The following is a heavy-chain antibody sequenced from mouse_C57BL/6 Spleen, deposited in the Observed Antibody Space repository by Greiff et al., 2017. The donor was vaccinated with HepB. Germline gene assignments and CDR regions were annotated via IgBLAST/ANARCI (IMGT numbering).Heavy chain of an antibody. V-gene: IGHV2-2*01. CDR3: ARGSNYRTWFAY. CDR2: IWSGGST. Sequence: VQLQQSGPGLVQPSQSLSITCTVSGFSLTSYGVHWVRQSPGKGLEWLGVIWSGGSTDYNAAFISRLSISKDNSKSQVFFKMNSLQADDTAIYYCARGSNYRTWFAYWGQGTLVTVSA. CDR1: GFSLTSYG. D-gene: IGHD2-5*01. J-gene: IGHJ3*01.